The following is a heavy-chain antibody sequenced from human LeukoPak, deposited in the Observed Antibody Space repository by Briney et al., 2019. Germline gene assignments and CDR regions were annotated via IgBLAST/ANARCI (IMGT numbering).Heavy chain of an antibody. Sequence: SETLSLTCTVSGGSVSSGSYYWNWIRQPPGKGLEWIGYIYHSGSTNYNPSLKSRVTISIDTTKNQFSLKLSSVTAADTAVYYWARSSLQFGTVTYFDYWGQGTLVTVSS. D-gene: IGHD4-17*01. CDR1: GGSVSSGSYY. CDR3: ARSSLQFGTVTYFDY. J-gene: IGHJ4*02. CDR2: IYHSGST. V-gene: IGHV4-61*01.